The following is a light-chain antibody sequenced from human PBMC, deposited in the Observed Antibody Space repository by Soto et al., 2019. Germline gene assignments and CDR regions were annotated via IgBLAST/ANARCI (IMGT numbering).Light chain of an antibody. CDR2: EGN. CDR3: CSYAGTNTFV. J-gene: IGLJ1*01. Sequence: QSALTQPASVSGSPGQSITISCTGTSSDVGSYNLVSWYQQHPGKAPKVMIYEGNKRTSGVSNRFSGSKSANTASLTISGLQTEDEADYYCCSYAGTNTFVFGTGTKLTVL. CDR1: SSDVGSYNL. V-gene: IGLV2-23*01.